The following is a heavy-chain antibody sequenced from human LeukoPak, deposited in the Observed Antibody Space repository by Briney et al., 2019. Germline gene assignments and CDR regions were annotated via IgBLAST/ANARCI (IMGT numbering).Heavy chain of an antibody. D-gene: IGHD3-22*01. CDR3: ARSSATYYYDSSGYVYYMDV. Sequence: ASVKVSCKASVYTFTSYDINWVRQATGQGHEWMGWMNPNSGNTGYAQKFQGRVTITRNTSISTAYMELSSLRSEDTAVYYCARSSATYYYDSSGYVYYMDVWGKGTTVTVSS. J-gene: IGHJ6*03. CDR1: VYTFTSYD. V-gene: IGHV1-8*03. CDR2: MNPNSGNT.